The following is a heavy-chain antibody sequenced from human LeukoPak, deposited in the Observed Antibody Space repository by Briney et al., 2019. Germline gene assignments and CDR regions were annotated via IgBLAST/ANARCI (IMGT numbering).Heavy chain of an antibody. Sequence: PSEALSLTCTVSGDSVSSPSHHWAWIRQPPGKGLEWIASIYYTGNTYYNPSLKSRLSISIDASKNYFSLKLSSVTAADAAVYFCTREFTSTSGDWGQGTLVTVSS. CDR2: IYYTGNT. V-gene: IGHV4-39*02. J-gene: IGHJ4*02. CDR1: GDSVSSPSHH. D-gene: IGHD1-1*01. CDR3: TREFTSTSGD.